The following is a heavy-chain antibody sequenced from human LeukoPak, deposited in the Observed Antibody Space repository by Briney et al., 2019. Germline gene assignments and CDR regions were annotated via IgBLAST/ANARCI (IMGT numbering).Heavy chain of an antibody. D-gene: IGHD2-15*01. V-gene: IGHV1-69*05. CDR3: AREGFCVGDTCHGRDKVLDY. CDR2: IISIFGTP. CDR1: GGTFSNFG. Sequence: SVKVSCKASGGTFSNFGITWVRQAPGQGLEWMGRIISIFGTPNYAQKFQGRVTITTDESTSTAFMDLYSLRSEDTAVYYCAREGFCVGDTCHGRDKVLDYWGQGTLVTVSS. J-gene: IGHJ4*02.